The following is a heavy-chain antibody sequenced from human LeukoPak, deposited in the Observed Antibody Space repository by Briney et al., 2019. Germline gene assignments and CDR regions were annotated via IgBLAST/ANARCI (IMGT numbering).Heavy chain of an antibody. V-gene: IGHV3-15*01. D-gene: IGHD2-15*01. CDR2: IKSSGDGGTT. Sequence: GGSLRLSCAVSGLTFSNAWMSWVRQAPGKGLEWVGRIKSSGDGGTTDYTAPVKGRFTISRDDSRNTVFLQMNTLKTEDTAVYYCTTDGGYWGQGTLVTVSS. CDR3: TTDGGY. J-gene: IGHJ4*02. CDR1: GLTFSNAW.